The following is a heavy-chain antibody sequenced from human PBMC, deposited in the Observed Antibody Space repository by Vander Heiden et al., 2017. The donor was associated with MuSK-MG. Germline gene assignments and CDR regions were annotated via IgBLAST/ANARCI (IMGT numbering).Heavy chain of an antibody. Sequence: QVQLQESGPGLVKPSETLSLTCTVPGGSISSYYWSWIRQPPGKGLEWIAYIYDSGSTNYNPSLKSRVTISVDTSKNQFSLKLSSVTAADTAVYYCARGIAVAGIKFDYWGQGTLVTVSS. CDR1: GGSISSYY. D-gene: IGHD6-19*01. V-gene: IGHV4-59*01. J-gene: IGHJ4*02. CDR3: ARGIAVAGIKFDY. CDR2: IYDSGST.